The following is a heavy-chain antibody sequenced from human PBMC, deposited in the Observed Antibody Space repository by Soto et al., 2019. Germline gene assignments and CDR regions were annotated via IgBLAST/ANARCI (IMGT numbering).Heavy chain of an antibody. D-gene: IGHD6-13*01. CDR3: ARASVAAAGTNWFDP. J-gene: IGHJ5*02. V-gene: IGHV4-59*01. CDR2: IYYSGRT. CDR1: GGSISSYY. Sequence: QVQLQESGPGLVKPSETLSLTCTVSGGSISSYYWSWIRQPPGKGLEWIGYIYYSGRTNYNPPLTRRVPISVDTSKTPFPLKLSSVTAADTAVYYCARASVAAAGTNWFDPWGQGTLVTVSS.